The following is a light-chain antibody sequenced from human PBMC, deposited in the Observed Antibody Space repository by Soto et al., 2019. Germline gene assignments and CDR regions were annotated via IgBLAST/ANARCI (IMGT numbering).Light chain of an antibody. J-gene: IGKJ2*03. Sequence: DIVMTQSPDSLAVSLGERATINCKSSQSILSSSNNKNYLAWYQQKPGLPPRLLIYWPSTRESGVPDRFSGSGSGTDFALTITSLQAEDVAVYYCQQYYSTPYSFGQGNKLEIK. CDR1: QSILSSSNNKNY. V-gene: IGKV4-1*01. CDR3: QQYYSTPYS. CDR2: WPS.